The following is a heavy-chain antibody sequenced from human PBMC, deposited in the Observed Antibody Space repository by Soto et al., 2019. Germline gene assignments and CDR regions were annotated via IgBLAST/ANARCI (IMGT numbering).Heavy chain of an antibody. CDR2: INHSGST. D-gene: IGHD6-19*01. V-gene: IGHV4-34*01. CDR1: GGSFSGYY. CDR3: ASVPRSGWYGLEFDY. Sequence: QVQLQQWGAGLLKPSETLSLTCAVYGGSFSGYYWSWIRQPPGKGLEWIGEINHSGSTNYNPSLKSQLPIQVETSKKQFSLKRNSVTAAVTALYYWASVPRSGWYGLEFDYWGQGTLVTVSS. J-gene: IGHJ4*02.